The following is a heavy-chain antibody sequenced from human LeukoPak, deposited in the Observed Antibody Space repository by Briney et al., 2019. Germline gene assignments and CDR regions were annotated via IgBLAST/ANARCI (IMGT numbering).Heavy chain of an antibody. Sequence: PSEALPLTCTESGGSISSYYWSWIRQPPGKGLEWIGYISYSGSTNYNPSLKSRVTISVDTSKNQFSLKLSSVAAADTAVYYCAGGRPYYFDYWGQGTLVTVSS. CDR1: GGSISSYY. J-gene: IGHJ4*02. CDR2: ISYSGST. CDR3: AGGRPYYFDY. V-gene: IGHV4-59*01.